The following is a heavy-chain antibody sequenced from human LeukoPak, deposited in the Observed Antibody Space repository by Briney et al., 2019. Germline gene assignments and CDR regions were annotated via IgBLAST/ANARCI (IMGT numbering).Heavy chain of an antibody. V-gene: IGHV3-66*01. CDR2: IYSGGST. Sequence: PGGSLRLSCAASGFTVSSNYMSWVRQAPGKGLEWVSVIYSGGSTYYADSVKGRFTISRDNSKNTLYLQMNSLRAEDTAVYYCARSSPKDDPFDAFDIWGQGTMVTVSS. D-gene: IGHD2-15*01. CDR1: GFTVSSNY. J-gene: IGHJ3*02. CDR3: ARSSPKDDPFDAFDI.